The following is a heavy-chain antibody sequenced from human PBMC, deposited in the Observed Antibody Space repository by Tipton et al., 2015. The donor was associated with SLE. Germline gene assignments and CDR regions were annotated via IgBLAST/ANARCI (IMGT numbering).Heavy chain of an antibody. CDR1: GFTFSSYA. V-gene: IGHV3-23*01. CDR3: AKALVVVVAATPCYFDY. Sequence: GSLRLSCAASGFTFSSYAMSWVRQAPGKGLEWVSAISGSGGSTYYADSVKGRFTISRDNSKNTLCLQMNSLRAEDTAVYYCAKALVVVVAATPCYFDYWGQGTLVTVSS. D-gene: IGHD2-15*01. J-gene: IGHJ4*02. CDR2: ISGSGGST.